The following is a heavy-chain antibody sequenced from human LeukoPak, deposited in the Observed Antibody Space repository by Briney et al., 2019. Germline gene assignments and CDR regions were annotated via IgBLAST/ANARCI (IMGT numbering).Heavy chain of an antibody. Sequence: VASVKVSCTSSGGTFSSYAISWVRQAPGQGLEWMGRIIPILGIANYAQKFQGRVTITADKSTSTAYMELSSLRSEDTAVYYCAFEYSSSSGGGYWGQGTLVTVSS. V-gene: IGHV1-69*04. CDR1: GGTFSSYA. CDR3: AFEYSSSSGGGY. CDR2: IIPILGIA. J-gene: IGHJ4*02. D-gene: IGHD6-6*01.